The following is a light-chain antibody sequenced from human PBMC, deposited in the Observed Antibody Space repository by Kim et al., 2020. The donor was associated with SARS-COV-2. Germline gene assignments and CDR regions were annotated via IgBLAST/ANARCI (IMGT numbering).Light chain of an antibody. CDR3: QQYGSLPKT. Sequence: CPGERATLSCRASQSVKSSYVAWYQQKPGQSPRLLIYGASSRATDIPDRFSGSGSGTDFTLTINRLEPEDSAVYYCQQYGSLPKTFGQGTKVDIK. CDR1: QSVKSSY. J-gene: IGKJ1*01. V-gene: IGKV3-20*01. CDR2: GAS.